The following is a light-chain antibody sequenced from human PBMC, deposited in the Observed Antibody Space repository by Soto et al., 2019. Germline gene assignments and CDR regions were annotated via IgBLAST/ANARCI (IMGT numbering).Light chain of an antibody. CDR2: SND. V-gene: IGLV1-44*01. CDR3: TAWDTSLTGHLV. Sequence: QSVLTQPPSASGAPGQTVTISCSATTSNIGSHSVNWYRQLPGTAPKVVMFSNDERPSRVPDRFSGSKSGTSASLTITGLQSEDEADYYCTAWDTSLTGHLVFGGGTKVTVL. CDR1: TSNIGSHS. J-gene: IGLJ2*01.